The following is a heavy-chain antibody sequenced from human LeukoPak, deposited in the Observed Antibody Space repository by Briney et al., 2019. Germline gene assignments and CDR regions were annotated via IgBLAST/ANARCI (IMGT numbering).Heavy chain of an antibody. CDR1: GGSISSGSYF. CDR2: IYSSGST. D-gene: IGHD5-18*01. V-gene: IGHV4-31*03. J-gene: IGHJ4*02. Sequence: SETLSLTCTVSGGSISSGSYFWNWIRQLPGKGLEWIGYIYSSGSTYNPSLKSRVIISLDTSKNQFSLKLNSVTAADTAVYYCARGGKKTAMVTSWGQGTLVTVPS. CDR3: ARGGKKTAMVTS.